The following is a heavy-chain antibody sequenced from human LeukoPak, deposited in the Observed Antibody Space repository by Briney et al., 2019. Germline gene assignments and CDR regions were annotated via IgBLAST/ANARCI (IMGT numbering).Heavy chain of an antibody. Sequence: GGSLRLSCAGSGFSFSSHGMNWVRQAPGKGLEWVSGISPSGDITYYTDSVRGRFTITRDNFKNTLSLQVNSLRAEDTAMYYCAKDDDWGRYKHWGQGTLVTVSS. CDR1: GFSFSSHG. J-gene: IGHJ1*01. CDR2: ISPSGDIT. V-gene: IGHV3-23*01. CDR3: AKDDDWGRYKH. D-gene: IGHD3-16*01.